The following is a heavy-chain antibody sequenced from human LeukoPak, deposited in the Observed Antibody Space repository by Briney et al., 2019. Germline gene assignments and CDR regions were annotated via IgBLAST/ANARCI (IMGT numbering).Heavy chain of an antibody. D-gene: IGHD3-10*01. CDR2: IDHSGST. CDR3: ARLSYGSGSYPADP. CDR1: GYSISSGYY. Sequence: SETLSLTCTVSGYSISSGYYWGWIRQPPGKGLEWTGSIDHSGSTYYNPSLKSRITISVDTSKNQFSLKLSSVTAADTAVYYCARLSYGSGSYPADPWGQGTLVTVSS. J-gene: IGHJ5*02. V-gene: IGHV4-38-2*02.